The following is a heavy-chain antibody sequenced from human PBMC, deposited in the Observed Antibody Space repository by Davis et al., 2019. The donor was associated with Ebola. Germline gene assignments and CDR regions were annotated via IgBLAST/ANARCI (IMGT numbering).Heavy chain of an antibody. D-gene: IGHD6-6*01. CDR2: IKQDGSEK. J-gene: IGHJ4*02. Sequence: PGGSLRLSCAASGFTFSSYWMSWVRQAPGKGLEWVANIKQDGSEKYYVDSVKGRFTISRDNAKNSLYLQMNSLRAEDTAVYYCARRPSGTIIAAHSGFDYWGQGTLVTVSS. CDR3: ARRPSGTIIAAHSGFDY. V-gene: IGHV3-7*01. CDR1: GFTFSSYW.